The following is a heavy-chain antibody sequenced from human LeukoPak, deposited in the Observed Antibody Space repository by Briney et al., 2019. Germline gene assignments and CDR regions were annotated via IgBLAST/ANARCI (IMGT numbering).Heavy chain of an antibody. J-gene: IGHJ5*02. D-gene: IGHD5-18*01. CDR1: GFPLSRSA. CDR3: AKRGYSYGLA. CDR2: ISGSGSGGST. Sequence: GGSLRLSCAASGFPLSRSAMSWVRQAPGKGLEWVSNISGSGSGGSTYYADSVKGRFTISRDNSKNTLYLQMNSLRAEDAAVYYCAKRGYSYGLAWGQGTLVTVSS. V-gene: IGHV3-23*01.